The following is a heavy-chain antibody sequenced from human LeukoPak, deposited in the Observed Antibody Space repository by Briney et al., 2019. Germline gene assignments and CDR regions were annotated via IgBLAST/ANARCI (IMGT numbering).Heavy chain of an antibody. CDR3: ARGRYQPLLPQGSDY. J-gene: IGHJ4*02. Sequence: SETLSLTCAVYGGSFSVYYWSWIRQPPGKGLEWIGEINHSGSTNYNPSLKSRVTISVDTSKNQFSLKLSSVTAADTAVYYCARGRYQPLLPQGSDYWGQGTLVTVSS. D-gene: IGHD2-2*01. V-gene: IGHV4-34*01. CDR2: INHSGST. CDR1: GGSFSVYY.